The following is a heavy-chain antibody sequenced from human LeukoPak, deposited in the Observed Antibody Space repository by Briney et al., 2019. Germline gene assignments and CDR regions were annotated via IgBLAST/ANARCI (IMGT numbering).Heavy chain of an antibody. CDR2: IYYGGT. CDR1: GGSIGSYY. Sequence: SETLSLTCTVSGGSIGSYYWSWIRQTPGKGLEWIGYIYYGGTYYNPSLKSRVTMSVDTSKNHFSLRLTSVTAADTAVYYCARSAGSFYDNGDLYQGGFYYFDYWGQGTLVTVSS. J-gene: IGHJ4*02. CDR3: ARSAGSFYDNGDLYQGGFYYFDY. V-gene: IGHV4-59*01. D-gene: IGHD2-21*01.